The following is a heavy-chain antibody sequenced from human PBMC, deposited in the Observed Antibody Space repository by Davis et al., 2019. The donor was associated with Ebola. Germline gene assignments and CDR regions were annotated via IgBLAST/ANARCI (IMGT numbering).Heavy chain of an antibody. CDR1: GYTFTSYY. CDR3: ARSITMVQDLSWFNP. CDR2: ISAYNGNT. J-gene: IGHJ5*02. Sequence: ASVKVSCKASGYTFTSYYMHWVRQAPGQGLEWMGWISAYNGNTNYAQKLQGRVTMTTDTSTSTAYMELRSLRSDDTAVYYCARSITMVQDLSWFNPWGQGTLVTVSS. V-gene: IGHV1-18*04. D-gene: IGHD3-10*01.